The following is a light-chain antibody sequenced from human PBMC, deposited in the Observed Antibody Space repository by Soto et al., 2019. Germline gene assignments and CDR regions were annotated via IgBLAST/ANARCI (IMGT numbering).Light chain of an antibody. CDR2: SAS. CDR3: QQYNEWPPFT. CDR1: QSVSSN. J-gene: IGKJ5*01. Sequence: EIVMTQSPATLSVSPGERATLSCRASQSVSSNLAWYQQKPGQTPRLLIYSASIRAAATPARFSGSGAGTNFSLTISSLQSEDFAVYYCQQYNEWPPFTFGQGTRLEI. V-gene: IGKV3-15*01.